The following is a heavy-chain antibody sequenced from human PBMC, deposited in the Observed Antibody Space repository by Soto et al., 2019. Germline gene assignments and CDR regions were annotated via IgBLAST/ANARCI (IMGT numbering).Heavy chain of an antibody. Sequence: GSLRLSCAASGFTFSTYWMNWVRQAPGKGLEWVANIKQDGSEKYYVDSVKGRFAISRDNAKDSLFLQMNNLRAEDTAVYYCVRDWSTFWGMDVWGQGTTVTVSS. V-gene: IGHV3-7*01. J-gene: IGHJ6*02. CDR1: GFTFSTYW. CDR3: VRDWSTFWGMDV. CDR2: IKQDGSEK.